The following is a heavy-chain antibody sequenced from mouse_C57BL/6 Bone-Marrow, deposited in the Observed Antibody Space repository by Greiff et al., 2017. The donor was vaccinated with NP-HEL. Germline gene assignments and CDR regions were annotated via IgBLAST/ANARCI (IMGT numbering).Heavy chain of an antibody. CDR1: GYTFTSYG. D-gene: IGHD2-2*01. J-gene: IGHJ2*01. CDR3: AKLWLRRFDY. Sequence: VKLQESGAELARPGASVKLSCKASGYTFTSYGISWVKQRTGQGLEWIGEIYPRSGNTYYNEKFKGKATLTADKSSSTAYMELRSLTSEDSAVYFCAKLWLRRFDYWGQGTTLTVSS. V-gene: IGHV1-81*01. CDR2: IYPRSGNT.